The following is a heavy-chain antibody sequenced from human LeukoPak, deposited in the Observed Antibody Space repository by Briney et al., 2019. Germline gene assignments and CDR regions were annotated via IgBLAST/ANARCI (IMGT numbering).Heavy chain of an antibody. CDR3: ASNSSGWTIDY. CDR1: GYTFTGYY. CDR2: INPSGGST. Sequence: ASVKVSCKASGYTFTGYYMHWVRQAPGQGLEWMGIINPSGGSTSYAQKFQGRVTMTRDTSTSTAYMELSSLRSEDTAVYYCASNSSGWTIDYWGQGTLVTVSS. D-gene: IGHD6-19*01. V-gene: IGHV1-46*01. J-gene: IGHJ4*02.